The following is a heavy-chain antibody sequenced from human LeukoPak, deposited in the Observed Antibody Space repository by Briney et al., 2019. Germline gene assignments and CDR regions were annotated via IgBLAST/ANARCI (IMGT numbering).Heavy chain of an antibody. CDR2: IYYSGTT. D-gene: IGHD3-22*01. J-gene: IGHJ3*02. V-gene: IGHV4-59*01. CDR3: ARVDYYDSSGYYHRAFDI. CDR1: GGSINGYY. Sequence: SETLSLTCTVSGGSINGYYWSWIRQPPGKGLEGIGYIYYSGTTNYNPSLKSRVTMSVDTSKKQFSLKLSSVTAADTAVYYCARVDYYDSSGYYHRAFDIWGQGTVVTVS.